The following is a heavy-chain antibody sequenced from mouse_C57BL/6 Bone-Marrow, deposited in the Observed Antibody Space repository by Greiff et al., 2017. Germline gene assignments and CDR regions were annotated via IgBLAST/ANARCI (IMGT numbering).Heavy chain of an antibody. CDR1: GFSLSTSGMG. CDR3: ARRAAYDYGSSPSYWYFDV. D-gene: IGHD1-1*01. V-gene: IGHV8-12*01. CDR2: IYWDDDK. Sequence: QVTLKESGPGLLQSSQTLSLTCSFSGFSLSTSGMGVSWIRQPSGKGLEWLAHIYWDDDKRYNPSLKSRLTISKDTSRNQVFLKSTSVDTADTATYYCARRAAYDYGSSPSYWYFDVWGTGTTVTVSS. J-gene: IGHJ1*03.